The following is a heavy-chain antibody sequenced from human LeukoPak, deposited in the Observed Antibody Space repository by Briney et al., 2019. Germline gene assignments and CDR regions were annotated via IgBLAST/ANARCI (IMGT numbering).Heavy chain of an antibody. V-gene: IGHV3-23*01. CDR2: ISYSGGST. CDR3: AKDQRSIAVAGYFDY. D-gene: IGHD6-19*01. J-gene: IGHJ4*02. CDR1: GFTFSTYA. Sequence: GGSLRLSCAASGFTFSTYALSWARQAPGKGLEWLSAISYSGGSTYYADSVEGRFTISRDNSKNTLYLQMNSLRAEDTAVYYCAKDQRSIAVAGYFDYWGQGTLVTVSS.